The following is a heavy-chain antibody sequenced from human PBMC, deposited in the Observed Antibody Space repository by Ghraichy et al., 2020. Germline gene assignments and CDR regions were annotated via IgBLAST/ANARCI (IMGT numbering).Heavy chain of an antibody. CDR2: INHSGST. J-gene: IGHJ6*03. CDR3: ARFTPHTAMAAYYYYYMDV. D-gene: IGHD5-18*01. CDR1: GGSFSGYY. Sequence: SETLSLTCAVYGGSFSGYYWSWIRQPPGKGLEWIGEINHSGSTNYNPSLKSRVTISVDTSKNQFSLKLSSVTAADTAVYYCARFTPHTAMAAYYYYYMDVWGKGTTVTVSS. V-gene: IGHV4-34*01.